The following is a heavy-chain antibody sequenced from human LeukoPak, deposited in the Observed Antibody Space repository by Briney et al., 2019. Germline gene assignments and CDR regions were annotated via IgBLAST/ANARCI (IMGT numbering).Heavy chain of an antibody. CDR3: AKDATMVRGVADFIDY. J-gene: IGHJ4*02. V-gene: IGHV3-30*02. Sequence: GGSLRLSCAASGFTFSSYGMHWVRQAPGKGLEWVEFIRYDGSNKYYADSVKGRFTISRDNSKNTLYLQMNSLRAEDTAVYYCAKDATMVRGVADFIDYWGQGTLVTVSS. CDR2: IRYDGSNK. D-gene: IGHD3-10*01. CDR1: GFTFSSYG.